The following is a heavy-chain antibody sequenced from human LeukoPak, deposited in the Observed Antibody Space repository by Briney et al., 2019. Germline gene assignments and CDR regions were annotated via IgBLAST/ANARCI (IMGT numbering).Heavy chain of an antibody. D-gene: IGHD1-7*01. Sequence: SETLSLTCAVYGGSFSNYYWSWIRPPPGKGLEWLGEINDSGRANYNPSLMSRVTVSVDMSKNQFSLSLTSVTATDTAVYYCARRWNYGRNYYIDVWGKGATVSVSS. J-gene: IGHJ6*03. V-gene: IGHV4-34*01. CDR2: INDSGRA. CDR1: GGSFSNYY. CDR3: ARRWNYGRNYYIDV.